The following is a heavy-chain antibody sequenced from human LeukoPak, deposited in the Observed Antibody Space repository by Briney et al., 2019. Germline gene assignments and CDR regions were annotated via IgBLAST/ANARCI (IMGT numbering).Heavy chain of an antibody. CDR3: AKDLGYSSSSFAFDY. J-gene: IGHJ4*02. CDR2: ISWDGGST. Sequence: PGGSLRLSCAASGFTFDDYTMHWVRQAPGKGLEWVSLISWDGGSTYYADSVKGRFTISRDNSKNSLYLKMNSLRTEDTALYYCAKDLGYSSSSFAFDYWGQGTLVTVSS. CDR1: GFTFDDYT. D-gene: IGHD6-6*01. V-gene: IGHV3-43*01.